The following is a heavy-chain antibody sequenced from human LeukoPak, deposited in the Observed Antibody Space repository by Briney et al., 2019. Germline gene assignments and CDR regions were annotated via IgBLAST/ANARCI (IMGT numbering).Heavy chain of an antibody. V-gene: IGHV4-34*01. CDR2: INHSGST. CDR1: GGSFSGYY. CDR3: AASLWFGIYPDY. D-gene: IGHD3-10*01. Sequence: PSETLSLTCAVYGGSFSGYYWSWIRQPPGKGLEWIGEINHSGSTNYNPSLKSRATISVDTSKNHLSLSLNSVTAADTAVYYCAASLWFGIYPDYWGQGSLVTVSS. J-gene: IGHJ4*02.